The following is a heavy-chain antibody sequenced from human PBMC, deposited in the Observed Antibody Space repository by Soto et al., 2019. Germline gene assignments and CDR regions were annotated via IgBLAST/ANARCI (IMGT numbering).Heavy chain of an antibody. CDR2: INHSGST. J-gene: IGHJ4*02. V-gene: IGHV4-34*01. CDR1: GGSFSGYY. CDR3: ARGSGYDYVWGSYRYTVIFDY. D-gene: IGHD3-16*02. Sequence: SETLSLTCAVYGGSFSGYYWSWIRQPPGKGLEWIGEINHSGSTNYNPSLKSRVTISVDTSKNQFSLKLSSVTAADTAVYYCARGSGYDYVWGSYRYTVIFDYWGQGTLVTVSS.